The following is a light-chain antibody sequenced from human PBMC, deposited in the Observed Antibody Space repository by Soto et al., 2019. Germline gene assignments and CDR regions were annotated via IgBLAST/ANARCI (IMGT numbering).Light chain of an antibody. CDR3: EQYNKWGT. CDR2: GAS. V-gene: IGKV3-15*01. J-gene: IGKJ1*01. Sequence: EIVMTQSPATLSVSPGERATLSCRASQSVSSNLAWYQHKPGQAPRLLSYGASTRATGIPARFSGSGSGTEFTLTISSLESEDFAGYYCEQYNKWGTFGQGTKVEIK. CDR1: QSVSSN.